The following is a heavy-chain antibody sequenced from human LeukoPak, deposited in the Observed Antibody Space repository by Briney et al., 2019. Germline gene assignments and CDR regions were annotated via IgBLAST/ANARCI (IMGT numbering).Heavy chain of an antibody. CDR3: ARDLPYCSGGSCYSRMNAFDI. J-gene: IGHJ3*02. V-gene: IGHV1-8*03. Sequence: GASVKVSCKASGYTFTSYDINWVRQATGQGLEWMGWMNPNSGNTGYAQKFQGRVTITRNTSISTAYMELSSLRSEDTAVYYCARDLPYCSGGSCYSRMNAFDIWGQGTMVTVSS. CDR1: GYTFTSYD. D-gene: IGHD2-15*01. CDR2: MNPNSGNT.